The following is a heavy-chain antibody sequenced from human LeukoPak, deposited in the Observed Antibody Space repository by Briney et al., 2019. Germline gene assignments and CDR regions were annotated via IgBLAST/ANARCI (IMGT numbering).Heavy chain of an antibody. CDR3: ARVMPYYYYYYMDV. V-gene: IGHV1-2*02. CDR2: INPNSGGT. CDR1: GYTFTGYY. J-gene: IGHJ6*03. Sequence: GASVKVSCKASGYTFTGYYMYWVRQAPGQGLEWMGWINPNSGGTNYAQKFQGRVTMTRDTSISTAYMELSGLRSDDTAVYYCARVMPYYYYYYMDVWGKGPTVTVSS. D-gene: IGHD2-2*01.